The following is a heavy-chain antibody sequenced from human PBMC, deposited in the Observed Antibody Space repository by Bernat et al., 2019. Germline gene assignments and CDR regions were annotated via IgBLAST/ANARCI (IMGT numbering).Heavy chain of an antibody. V-gene: IGHV3-30*03. J-gene: IGHJ6*02. CDR3: ARTRSLSGWYGPYGMDV. CDR1: GFTFSSYG. D-gene: IGHD6-19*01. CDR2: ISYEGSNK. Sequence: QVQLVESGGGVVQPGRSLRLSCAASGFTFSSYGMHWVRQAPGKGLERVAVISYEGSNKYYADSVKCRFTLSRDNSKNTLYLQMNSLRAEDTAVYYCARTRSLSGWYGPYGMDVWGQGTTVTVSS.